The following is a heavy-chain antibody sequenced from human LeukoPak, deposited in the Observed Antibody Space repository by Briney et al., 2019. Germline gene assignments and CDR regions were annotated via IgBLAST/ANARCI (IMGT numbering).Heavy chain of an antibody. Sequence: PSETLSLTCTVSGGSISSSSYYWGWIRQPPGKGLEWIGSIYYSGSTYYNPSLKSRVTISVDTSKNQFSLKLSSVTAADTAVYYCAGHKRYSGSPWDYWGQGTLVTVSS. CDR1: GGSISSSSYY. CDR3: AGHKRYSGSPWDY. J-gene: IGHJ4*02. D-gene: IGHD1-26*01. CDR2: IYYSGST. V-gene: IGHV4-39*01.